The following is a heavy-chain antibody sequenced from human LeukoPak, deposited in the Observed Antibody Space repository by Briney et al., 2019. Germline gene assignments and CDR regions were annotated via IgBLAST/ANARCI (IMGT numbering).Heavy chain of an antibody. V-gene: IGHV4-59*01. CDR3: ARGYYDTSGYYLAAY. J-gene: IGHJ4*02. Sequence: SETLSLTCTVSGGSISGYYWSWIRQPPGKGLEWIGYIYYSGSTNYNPSLKSRVTLSVDTSKNQFSLKLTSVTAADTAVYYCARGYYDTSGYYLAAYWGQGTLVIVPP. D-gene: IGHD3-22*01. CDR2: IYYSGST. CDR1: GGSISGYY.